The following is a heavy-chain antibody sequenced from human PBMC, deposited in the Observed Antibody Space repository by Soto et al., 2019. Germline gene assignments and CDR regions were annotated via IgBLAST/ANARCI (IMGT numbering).Heavy chain of an antibody. CDR3: AKEHGASSMVRGDTGWGIDV. D-gene: IGHD3-10*01. Sequence: GGSLRLSCAASGFTFDDYAMHWVRQAPGKGLEWVSLISWDGGSTYYADSVKGRFTISRDNSKNSLYLQMNSLRAEDTALYYCAKEHGASSMVRGDTGWGIDVWGQGTTVTVSS. CDR1: GFTFDDYA. V-gene: IGHV3-43D*03. CDR2: ISWDGGST. J-gene: IGHJ6*02.